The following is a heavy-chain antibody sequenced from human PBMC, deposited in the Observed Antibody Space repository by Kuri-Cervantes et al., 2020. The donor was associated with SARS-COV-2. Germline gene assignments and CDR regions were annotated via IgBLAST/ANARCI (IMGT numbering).Heavy chain of an antibody. Sequence: GESLKISCAVSGFTFNTCAMHWVRQAPGKGLEWMAIISYDGNNKYFADSVKGQFTISRDNSNNTLYLQMNSLRAEDTAIYYCVKDRVGVLDSWGQGTLVTVSS. J-gene: IGHJ4*02. D-gene: IGHD2-21*01. V-gene: IGHV3-30-3*01. CDR2: ISYDGNNK. CDR1: GFTFNTCA. CDR3: VKDRVGVLDS.